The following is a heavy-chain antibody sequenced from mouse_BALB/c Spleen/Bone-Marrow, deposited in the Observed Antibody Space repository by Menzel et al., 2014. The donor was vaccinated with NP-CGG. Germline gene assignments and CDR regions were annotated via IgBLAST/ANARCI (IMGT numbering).Heavy chain of an antibody. D-gene: IGHD1-1*01. V-gene: IGHV7-3*02. Sequence: DAQLVESGGGLVQPGGSLRLSCATSGFTFTDYYMSWVRQPPGKALEWLGFIRNKANGYTTEYSASVKGRFTISRDNSQSILHLQMNTLRAEDSATYYCARDEHYGIYWYFDVWGAGTTVTVSS. CDR1: GFTFTDYY. CDR2: IRNKANGYTT. CDR3: ARDEHYGIYWYFDV. J-gene: IGHJ1*01.